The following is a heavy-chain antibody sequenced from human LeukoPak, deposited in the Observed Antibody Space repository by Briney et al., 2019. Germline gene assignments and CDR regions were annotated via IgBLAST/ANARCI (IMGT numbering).Heavy chain of an antibody. CDR3: ARNFDSNWFDP. V-gene: IGHV3-7*01. D-gene: IGHD3-9*01. J-gene: IGHJ5*02. Sequence: GGSLRLSCAASGITFSADWMAWVRQAPGKGLEWVANMKQDGSEMHYVDSVKGRFTISRDNAKNSLYLQMNTLRSEDTAVYYCARNFDSNWFDPWGQRTLVTVSS. CDR2: MKQDGSEM. CDR1: GITFSADW.